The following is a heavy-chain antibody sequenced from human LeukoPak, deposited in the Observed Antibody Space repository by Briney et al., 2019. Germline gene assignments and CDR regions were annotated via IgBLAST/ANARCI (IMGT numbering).Heavy chain of an antibody. CDR3: AKGKYSSSLYYFDY. CDR2: ISWNSGSI. Sequence: PGRSLRLSCAASGFTFDDYATHWVRQAPGKGLEWVSGISWNSGSIGYADSVKGRFTISRDNAKNSLYLQMNSLRAEDTALYYCAKGKYSSSLYYFDYWGQGTLVTVSS. D-gene: IGHD6-13*01. J-gene: IGHJ4*02. V-gene: IGHV3-9*01. CDR1: GFTFDDYA.